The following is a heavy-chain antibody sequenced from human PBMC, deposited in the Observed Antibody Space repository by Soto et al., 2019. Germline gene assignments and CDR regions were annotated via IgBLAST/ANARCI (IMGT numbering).Heavy chain of an antibody. CDR3: ARDYCSGGSCYYFDY. J-gene: IGHJ4*02. D-gene: IGHD2-15*01. CDR2: INPYSGDT. V-gene: IGHV1-2*04. Sequence: ASVKVSCKASGYSLTGYYVHWVRQAPGQGLEWMGRINPYSGDTNYAQKFQGWVTLTRDTSISTVYMELSRLRSNDTAVYYCARDYCSGGSCYYFDYWGQGTLVTVSS. CDR1: GYSLTGYY.